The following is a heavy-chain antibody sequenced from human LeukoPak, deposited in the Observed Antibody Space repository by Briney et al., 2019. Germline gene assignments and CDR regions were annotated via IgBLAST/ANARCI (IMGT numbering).Heavy chain of an antibody. V-gene: IGHV4-34*01. CDR3: ARVHYYDSSGYEEVDWFDP. CDR2: INHSGST. D-gene: IGHD3-22*01. Sequence: PSETLSLTCAVYGGSFSGYYWSWIRQPPGKGLEWIGEINHSGSTNYNPSLKSRVTISVDTSKNQFSLKLSSVTAADTAVYYCARVHYYDSSGYEEVDWFDPWGQGTLVTVSS. J-gene: IGHJ5*02. CDR1: GGSFSGYY.